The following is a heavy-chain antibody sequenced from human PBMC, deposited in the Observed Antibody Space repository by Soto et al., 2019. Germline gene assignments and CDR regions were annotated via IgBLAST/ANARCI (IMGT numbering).Heavy chain of an antibody. J-gene: IGHJ5*02. CDR1: GYTFTSYG. CDR2: ISAYNGNT. V-gene: IGHV1-18*01. Sequence: QVQLVQSGAEVKKPGASVKVSCRASGYTFTSYGISGVRQAPGQGLGGMGWISAYNGNTNYAQKLQGRVTMTTDTSTSTAYMELRSLRSDDTAVYYCARGLVATIQRLGFDPWGQGTLVTVSS. CDR3: ARGLVATIQRLGFDP. D-gene: IGHD5-12*01.